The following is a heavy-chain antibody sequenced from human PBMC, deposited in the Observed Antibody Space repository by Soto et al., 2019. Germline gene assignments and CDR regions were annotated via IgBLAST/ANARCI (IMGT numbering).Heavy chain of an antibody. CDR1: GYTFTDYY. CDR2: INPDSGGT. CDR3: AREMDYYRT. D-gene: IGHD1-26*01. Sequence: ASVKVSCKPSGYTFTDYYMHWVRQAPGQGLEWMGWINPDSGGTNYAQKFRGRVTMTRDTSITTAYMELSRLSSDDTAVYYCAREMDYYRTWGQGTLVTVSS. V-gene: IGHV1-2*02. J-gene: IGHJ5*02.